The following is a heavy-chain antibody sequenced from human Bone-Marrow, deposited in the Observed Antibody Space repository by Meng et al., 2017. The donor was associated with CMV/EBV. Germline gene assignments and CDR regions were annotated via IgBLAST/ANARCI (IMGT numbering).Heavy chain of an antibody. D-gene: IGHD5-12*01. J-gene: IGHJ5*02. CDR1: SLSTRGVG. Sequence: SLSTRGVGVGWLRQPPGKALEWLALIYWDDDKRYSPSLKSRLTITKDTSKNQVVLTMTNMDPVDTATYYCAHRRHRDSGYAEGNWFDPWGQGTLVTVSS. V-gene: IGHV2-5*02. CDR3: AHRRHRDSGYAEGNWFDP. CDR2: IYWDDDK.